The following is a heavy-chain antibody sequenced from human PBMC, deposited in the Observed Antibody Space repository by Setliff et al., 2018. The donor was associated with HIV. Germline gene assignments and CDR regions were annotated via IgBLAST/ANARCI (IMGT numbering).Heavy chain of an antibody. V-gene: IGHV1-69*13. CDR1: GGTFRKYS. D-gene: IGHD3-22*01. Sequence: WASVKVSCKASGGTFRKYSISWVRQAPGQGLEWVGGIIPMFGSTTYAQKFYGRVTITADESTDTVEMELTSLTSEDTAMYYCARDDHYYDMGSIYSDWYFDVWGPATLVTVSS. CDR3: ARDDHYYDMGSIYSDWYFDV. CDR2: IIPMFGST. J-gene: IGHJ2*01.